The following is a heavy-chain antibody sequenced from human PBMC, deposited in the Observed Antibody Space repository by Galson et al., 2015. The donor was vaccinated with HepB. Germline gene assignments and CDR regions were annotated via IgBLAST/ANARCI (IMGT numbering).Heavy chain of an antibody. D-gene: IGHD2-2*01. Sequence: SLRLSCAASGFTFSSYAMHWVRQAPGKGLEWVAVISYDGSNKYYADSVKGRFTISRDNSKNTLYLQMNSLRAEDTAVYYCARAWSRYCSSTSCYRWYYYYYMDVWGKGTTVTVSS. V-gene: IGHV3-30-3*01. CDR1: GFTFSSYA. CDR3: ARAWSRYCSSTSCYRWYYYYYMDV. CDR2: ISYDGSNK. J-gene: IGHJ6*03.